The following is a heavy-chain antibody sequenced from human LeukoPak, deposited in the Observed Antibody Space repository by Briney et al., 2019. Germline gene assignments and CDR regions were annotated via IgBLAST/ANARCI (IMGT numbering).Heavy chain of an antibody. CDR3: ARDSAGNDY. CDR2: IKQDGSEK. V-gene: IGHV3-7*01. Sequence: PGGSLRLSCGGPGFTFSNYWMNWVRQAPGKGLEWVANIKQDGSEKYYVDSVKGRFTISRDNAKNSLYLQMNSLRAEDTAMYYCARDSAGNDYWGQGTLVTVSS. CDR1: GFTFSNYW. D-gene: IGHD6-13*01. J-gene: IGHJ4*02.